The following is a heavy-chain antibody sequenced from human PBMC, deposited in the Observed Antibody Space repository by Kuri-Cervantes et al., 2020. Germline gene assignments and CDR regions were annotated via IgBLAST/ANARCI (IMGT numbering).Heavy chain of an antibody. J-gene: IGHJ4*02. Sequence: SETLSLTCTVSGGSIRNYYWTWIRQTPGKGLEYMGYIYSSGTANYNPSLKSRVTMSVDTSKNQFSLKLSSVTAADTAVYYCARAFGGSSGWLDYWGQGTLVTVSS. CDR3: ARAFGGSSGWLDY. D-gene: IGHD6-19*01. CDR2: IYSSGTA. CDR1: GGSIRNYY. V-gene: IGHV4-59*12.